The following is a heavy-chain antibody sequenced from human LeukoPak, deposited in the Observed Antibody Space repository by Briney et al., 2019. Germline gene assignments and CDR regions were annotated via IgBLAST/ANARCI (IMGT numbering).Heavy chain of an antibody. D-gene: IGHD6-6*01. CDR1: GGSISSGDYY. Sequence: PSQTLSLTCTVSGGSISSGDYYWSWIRQPPGKGLEWIGYIYYSGSTYYNPSLKSRFTISVDTSKNQFSLKLSSVTAADTAVYYCARGGAARPNYFDYWGQGTLVTVSS. CDR3: ARGGAARPNYFDY. J-gene: IGHJ4*02. V-gene: IGHV4-30-4*08. CDR2: IYYSGST.